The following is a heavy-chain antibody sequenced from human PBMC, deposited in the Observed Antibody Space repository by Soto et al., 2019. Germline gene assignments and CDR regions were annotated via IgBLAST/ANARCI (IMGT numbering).Heavy chain of an antibody. V-gene: IGHV5-51*01. CDR3: ARMGRDASNQFDS. D-gene: IGHD2-15*01. CDR1: GYSFTSYW. J-gene: IGHJ4*02. Sequence: GESLKISCKGSGYSFTSYWIAWVRQIPGKGLEWRGIIYPGDSATRYSPSLQGQVTISADKSNTTAYLQWSSLKASATAKYYCARMGRDASNQFDSWGQGTLVTVSS. CDR2: IYPGDSAT.